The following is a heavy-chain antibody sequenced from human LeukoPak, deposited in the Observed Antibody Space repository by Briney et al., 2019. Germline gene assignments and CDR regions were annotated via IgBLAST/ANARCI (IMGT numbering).Heavy chain of an antibody. V-gene: IGHV3-7*01. CDR2: IKQDGSEK. CDR3: ARAFYDWGYYFDY. Sequence: GGSLRLSCAASGFTFSSYWMSWVRQAPGKGLEWVANIKQDGSEKYYVDSVKGRFTISRDNAKNSLYLQMNSLRAEDTAVYYCARAFYDWGYYFDYWGQGTLVTVSS. CDR1: GFTFSSYW. J-gene: IGHJ4*02. D-gene: IGHD7-27*01.